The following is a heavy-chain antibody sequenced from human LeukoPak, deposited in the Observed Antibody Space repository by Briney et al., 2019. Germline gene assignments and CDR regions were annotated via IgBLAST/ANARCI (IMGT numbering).Heavy chain of an antibody. CDR1: CGSISSGSYY. CDR2: IYTSGST. Sequence: SQTLSLTCTVSCGSISSGSYYWSWIRQPAGKGLEWIGRIYTSGSTNYNPSLKSRVTISVDTSKNQFSLKLSSVTAADTAVYYCAREISGSSSAFDIWGQGTMVTVSS. V-gene: IGHV4-61*02. D-gene: IGHD6-13*01. CDR3: AREISGSSSAFDI. J-gene: IGHJ3*02.